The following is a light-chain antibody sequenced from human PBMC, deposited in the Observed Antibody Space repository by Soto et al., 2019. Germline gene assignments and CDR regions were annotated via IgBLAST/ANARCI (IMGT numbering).Light chain of an antibody. V-gene: IGKV1-39*01. J-gene: IGKJ4*01. CDR1: QSISNH. CDR2: AAS. CDR3: QQYNNWPPPLT. Sequence: DIQMTQSPSSLSASVEDRVIITCRASQSISNHLNWYQQKPGKAPKLLIYAASNLQSGVPSRFSGSGSGTEFTLTISSLQSEDFAVYYCQQYNNWPPPLTFGGGTKVDIK.